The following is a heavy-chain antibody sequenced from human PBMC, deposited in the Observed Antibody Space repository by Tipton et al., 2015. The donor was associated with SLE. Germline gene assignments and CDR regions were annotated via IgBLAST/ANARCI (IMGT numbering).Heavy chain of an antibody. V-gene: IGHV4-59*01. Sequence: TLSLTCSVSGASISSYYWTWIRQPPGKGLEWIGFSYYRGTTNSNPSLKSRVTISLDTSENQFSLRLTSVTAADTAVYYCARDEIDGFDIWGQGTMVTVSS. J-gene: IGHJ3*02. D-gene: IGHD5-24*01. CDR1: GASISSYY. CDR3: ARDEIDGFDI. CDR2: SYYRGTT.